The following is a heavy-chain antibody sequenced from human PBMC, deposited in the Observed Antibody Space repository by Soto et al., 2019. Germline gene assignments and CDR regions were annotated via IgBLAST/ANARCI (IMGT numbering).Heavy chain of an antibody. CDR3: ARVLRGFQDFWSGSGYSYGMDV. J-gene: IGHJ6*02. CDR2: IRAYNGNT. Sequence: SVKVSCKASGYTFTSYGISWVRQAPGQGLEWMGWIRAYNGNTNYAQKLQGRGTMTTDTSTSTAYMELRSLRSDDTAVYYCARVLRGFQDFWSGSGYSYGMDVWGQGPTVTVSS. D-gene: IGHD3-3*01. V-gene: IGHV1-18*01. CDR1: GYTFTSYG.